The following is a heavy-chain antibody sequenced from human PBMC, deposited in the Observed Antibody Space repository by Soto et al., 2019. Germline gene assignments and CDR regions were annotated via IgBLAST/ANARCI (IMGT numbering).Heavy chain of an antibody. Sequence: EVQLVESGGGLVQPGRSLRLSCAASGFTFDDYAMHWVRQAPGKGLEWVSGLSWNSGSIGYADSVKGRFTISRDNAKNSLYLKMNSLRAEDTALYYCAKDGGGYYDILTGYDSDAFDIWGQGTMVTVSS. J-gene: IGHJ3*02. CDR2: LSWNSGSI. CDR1: GFTFDDYA. V-gene: IGHV3-9*01. D-gene: IGHD3-9*01. CDR3: AKDGGGYYDILTGYDSDAFDI.